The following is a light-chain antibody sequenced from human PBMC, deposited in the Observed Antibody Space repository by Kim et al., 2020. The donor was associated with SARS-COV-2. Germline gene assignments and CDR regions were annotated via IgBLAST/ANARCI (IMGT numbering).Light chain of an antibody. CDR2: DAS. J-gene: IGKJ4*01. V-gene: IGKV3-11*01. CDR1: QSVSSY. CDR3: QQRSSCPFS. Sequence: EIVLTQSPATLSLSPGERATLSCRASQSVSSYLAWYQQKPGQAPRLLIYDASDRATGIPARFIGSGSGTDFTLTISSLEPEDFAVYFCQQRSSCPFSFGGGTKVDIK.